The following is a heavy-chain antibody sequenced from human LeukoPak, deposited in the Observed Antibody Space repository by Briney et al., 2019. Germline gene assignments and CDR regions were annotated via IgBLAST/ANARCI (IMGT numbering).Heavy chain of an antibody. D-gene: IGHD3-22*01. Sequence: TSVKVSCKASGYTFTNYYMYWVRQAPGQGLEWMGIINPSGGSTSYAQKFQGRVTMTRDTSTSTVYMEVSSLRSEDTAVYYCARGYFDNRGYSNPFDYWGQGTLVTVSS. CDR1: GYTFTNYY. CDR2: INPSGGST. CDR3: ARGYFDNRGYSNPFDY. V-gene: IGHV1-46*01. J-gene: IGHJ4*02.